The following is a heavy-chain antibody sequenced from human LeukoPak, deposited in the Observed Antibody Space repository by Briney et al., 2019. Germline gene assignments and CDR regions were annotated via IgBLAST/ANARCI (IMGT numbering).Heavy chain of an antibody. Sequence: GGSLRLSCAASGLTISSYWMHWVRHAPGKGLVWVSRINSDGSSISYADAVKGRFTISRDNAKNTLYLQMNSLRAEDTAVYYCARRAYSGSYFYFDYWGQGTLVTVSS. CDR1: GLTISSYW. D-gene: IGHD1-26*01. CDR3: ARRAYSGSYFYFDY. CDR2: INSDGSSI. V-gene: IGHV3-74*01. J-gene: IGHJ4*02.